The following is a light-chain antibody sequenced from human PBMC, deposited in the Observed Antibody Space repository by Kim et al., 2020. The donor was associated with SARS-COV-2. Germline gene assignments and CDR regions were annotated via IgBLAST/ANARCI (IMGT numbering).Light chain of an antibody. CDR1: SLRKYY. CDR2: GKY. CDR3: NSRDSSGDHVV. J-gene: IGLJ3*02. V-gene: IGLV3-19*01. Sequence: SSELTQDPAVSVALGQTVRLTCQGDSLRKYYATWYQQRPGQAPVLVLYGKYNRPSGIPDRISGSGSGNTASLTITGAQAEDEADYYCNSRDSSGDHVVFGGGTQLTVL.